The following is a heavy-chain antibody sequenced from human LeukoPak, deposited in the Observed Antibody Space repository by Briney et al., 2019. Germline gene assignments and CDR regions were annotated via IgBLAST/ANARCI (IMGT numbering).Heavy chain of an antibody. J-gene: IGHJ4*02. D-gene: IGHD2-2*01. CDR3: ARSDTSHCHDY. Sequence: GASVKVSCKASGYTFTSYYMHWVRQAPGQGLEWMGIINPSGGSTSYAQKFQGRVTMTRDMSTSTVYMELSSLRSVDTAVYYCARSDTSHCHDYWGQGTLVTVSS. CDR1: GYTFTSYY. V-gene: IGHV1-46*01. CDR2: INPSGGST.